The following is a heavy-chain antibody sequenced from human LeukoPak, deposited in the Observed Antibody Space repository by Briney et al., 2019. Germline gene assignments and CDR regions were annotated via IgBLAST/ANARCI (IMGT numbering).Heavy chain of an antibody. CDR1: GFTSSSYA. J-gene: IGHJ5*02. D-gene: IGHD2-21*01. Sequence: GGSLRLSCAASGFTSSSYAMGWVRQAPGKGLEWVSSISESGSRTYYADSVKGRFTISRDNSKNTLYLQMNSLRAEDTAVYYCAKRASILQQARGWFDPWGQGTLVTVSS. CDR2: ISESGSRT. CDR3: AKRASILQQARGWFDP. V-gene: IGHV3-23*01.